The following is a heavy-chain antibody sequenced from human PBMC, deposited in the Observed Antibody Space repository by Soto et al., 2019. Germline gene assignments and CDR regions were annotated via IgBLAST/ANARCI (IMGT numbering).Heavy chain of an antibody. CDR1: GFTFTSYG. CDR3: VSDRGYGHASGPSS. V-gene: IGHV3-30*03. Sequence: QAHLVESGGGVVQPGRSLRLSCAASGFTFTSYGMHWVRQAPGTRLEWVAVISYDGGLQHYADSVKGRFTISRDNSQNMVLLQMNSLSAEDTAVYYCVSDRGYGHASGPSSWGQGTLVSVSS. J-gene: IGHJ5*02. D-gene: IGHD5-18*01. CDR2: ISYDGGLQ.